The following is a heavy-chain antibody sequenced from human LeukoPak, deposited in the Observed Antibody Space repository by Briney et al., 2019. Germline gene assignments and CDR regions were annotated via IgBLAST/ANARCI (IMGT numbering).Heavy chain of an antibody. CDR2: IIPILGIA. V-gene: IGHV1-69*04. Sequence: ASVKVSCKASGGTFSSYAISWVRQAPGQGLEWMGRIIPILGIANYAQKFQGRVTITADKSTSTAYMELSSLRSEDTAVYYCARDRLYCSSTSCSFDYLGQGTLVTVSS. J-gene: IGHJ4*02. CDR3: ARDRLYCSSTSCSFDY. D-gene: IGHD2-2*01. CDR1: GGTFSSYA.